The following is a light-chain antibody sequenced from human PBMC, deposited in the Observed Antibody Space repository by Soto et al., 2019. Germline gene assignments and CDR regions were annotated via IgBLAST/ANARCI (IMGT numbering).Light chain of an antibody. CDR2: TNS. CDR3: QSYDSSLSGFV. J-gene: IGLJ1*01. Sequence: VLTQPPSVSGAPGQRVTISCTGSSSNIGAGYDVHWYQQLPGTAPKLLVYTNSNRPSGVPDRFSGSKSGTSASLAITGLQAEDEADYYCQSYDSSLSGFVFGTGTKVTVL. CDR1: SSNIGAGYD. V-gene: IGLV1-40*01.